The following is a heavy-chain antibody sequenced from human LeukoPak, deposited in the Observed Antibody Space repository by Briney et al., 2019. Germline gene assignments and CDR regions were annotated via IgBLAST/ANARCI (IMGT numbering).Heavy chain of an antibody. Sequence: SETLSLTCTGSGGSISSYYGSWVRQAPGKGLEGIGYIYYSGSTNYHPSLKSRVTISVDTSKNQFSLKLSSVTAADTAVYYCARWVEGMDVWGQGTTVTVSS. J-gene: IGHJ6*02. D-gene: IGHD2-15*01. CDR1: GGSISSYY. CDR3: ARWVEGMDV. CDR2: IYYSGST. V-gene: IGHV4-59*08.